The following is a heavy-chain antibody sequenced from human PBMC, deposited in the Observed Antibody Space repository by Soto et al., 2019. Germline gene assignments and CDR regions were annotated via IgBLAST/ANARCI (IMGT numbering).Heavy chain of an antibody. D-gene: IGHD5-18*01. CDR1: GGSFSGYY. CDR2: INHSGST. CDR3: ARSYGYRYYYYYYTDV. V-gene: IGHV4-34*01. J-gene: IGHJ6*03. Sequence: SDTLSLTCAVYGGSFSGYYWSWIRQPPGKGLEWIGEINHSGSTNYNPSLKSRVTISVDTSKNQFSLKLSSVTAADTAVYYCARSYGYRYYYYYYTDVWGKGTTVTVSS.